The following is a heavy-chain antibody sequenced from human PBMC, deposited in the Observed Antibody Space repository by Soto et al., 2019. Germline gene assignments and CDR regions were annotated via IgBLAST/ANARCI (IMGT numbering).Heavy chain of an antibody. CDR3: AKVSRKGSAIDFDY. D-gene: IGHD3-10*01. J-gene: IGHJ4*02. CDR1: GYTFSNYD. CDR2: VNPNNGDT. V-gene: IGHV1-8*01. Sequence: QVQLVQSGAELKKPGASVKVSCKASGYTFSNYDMTWVRHATGQGPEWIRWVNPNNGDTGYAQKFQGRVTLTTDISTTTSYMELTSLRSEDTAIYYCAKVSRKGSAIDFDYWGQGNLITVSS.